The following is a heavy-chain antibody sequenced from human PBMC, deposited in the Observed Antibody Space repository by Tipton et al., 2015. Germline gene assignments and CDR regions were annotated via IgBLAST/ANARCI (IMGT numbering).Heavy chain of an antibody. Sequence: LSLTCIVSGGSISSSGYHWGWIRQPPGKGLEWVSSIASSYIYYADAVKGRFTISRDNSKNTLYLQMSSLGAEDTAVYYCAKVENVFRYGRRMDVWGQGTTVTVSS. CDR2: IASSYI. CDR1: GGSISSSGYH. D-gene: IGHD1-14*01. CDR3: AKVENVFRYGRRMDV. J-gene: IGHJ6*02. V-gene: IGHV3-53*01.